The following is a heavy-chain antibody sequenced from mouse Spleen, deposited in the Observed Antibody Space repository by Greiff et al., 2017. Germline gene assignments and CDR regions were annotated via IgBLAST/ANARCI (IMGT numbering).Heavy chain of an antibody. CDR2: ISNLAYSI. D-gene: IGHD2-14*01. CDR1: GFTFSDYG. J-gene: IGHJ3*01. V-gene: IGHV5-15*01. Sequence: EVMLVESGGGLVKPGGSLKLSCAASGFTFSDYGMAWVRQAPGKGPEWVAFISNLAYSIYYADTVTGRFTISRENAKNTLYLEMSSLRSEDTAMYYCARGYDAWFAYWGQGTLVTVSA. CDR3: ARGYDAWFAY.